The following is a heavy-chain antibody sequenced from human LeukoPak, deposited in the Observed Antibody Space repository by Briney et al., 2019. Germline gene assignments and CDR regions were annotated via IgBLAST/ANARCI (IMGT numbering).Heavy chain of an antibody. CDR1: GYTFTGYY. CDR3: ARASQDIVVVPAAMPDNWFDP. Sequence: APVKVSCKASGYTFTGYYMHWVRQAPGQGLEWMGWINPNSGGANYAQKFQGWVTMTRDTSISTAYMELSRLRSDDTAVYYCARASQDIVVVPAAMPDNWFDPWGQGTLVTVSS. J-gene: IGHJ5*02. CDR2: INPNSGGA. D-gene: IGHD2-2*01. V-gene: IGHV1-2*04.